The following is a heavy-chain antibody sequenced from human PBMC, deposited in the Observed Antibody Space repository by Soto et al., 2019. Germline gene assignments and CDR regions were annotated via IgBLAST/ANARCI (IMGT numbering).Heavy chain of an antibody. CDR1: GGSFSDTY. J-gene: IGHJ5*02. CDR3: ARETYGDYVGYFDP. V-gene: IGHV4-34*01. D-gene: IGHD4-17*01. Sequence: SETLSLTCAVYGGSFSDTYWNWFRQPPGKGLEWIGEINHNTNTIYNPSLKSRVIISVDRSKNQFSLKVRSVAAADTAVYYCARETYGDYVGYFDPWGQGSQVTVSS. CDR2: INHNTNT.